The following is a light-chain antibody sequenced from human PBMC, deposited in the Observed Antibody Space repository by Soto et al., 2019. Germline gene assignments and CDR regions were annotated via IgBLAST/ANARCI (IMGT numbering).Light chain of an antibody. Sequence: IVMTQSPDSLTMSLGERATINCKSSQSVLYSSNNKNYLAWYQQKPGQPPKLLIYWASTRESGVPDRFSGSGSGTDFTLTISSLQAEDVAVYYCQHYYSSPCTFGQGTKVEI. J-gene: IGKJ1*01. CDR1: QSVLYSSNNKNY. V-gene: IGKV4-1*01. CDR2: WAS. CDR3: QHYYSSPCT.